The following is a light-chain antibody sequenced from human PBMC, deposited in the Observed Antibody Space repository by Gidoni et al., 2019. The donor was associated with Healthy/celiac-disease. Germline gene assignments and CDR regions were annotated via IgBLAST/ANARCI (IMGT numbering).Light chain of an antibody. Sequence: SYELTQPPSVSVSPGQTARITCSGDALPKKYAYWYQQKSGQAPVLVIYEDSKRPPGIPERFSGSSSGTMATLTISGAQVEDEADYYCYSTDSSGPWVFGGGTKLTVL. V-gene: IGLV3-10*01. J-gene: IGLJ3*02. CDR2: EDS. CDR3: YSTDSSGPWV. CDR1: ALPKKY.